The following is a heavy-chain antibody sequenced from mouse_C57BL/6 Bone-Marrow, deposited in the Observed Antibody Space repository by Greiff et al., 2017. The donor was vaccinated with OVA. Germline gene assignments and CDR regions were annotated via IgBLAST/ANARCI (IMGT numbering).Heavy chain of an antibody. J-gene: IGHJ3*01. D-gene: IGHD4-1*01. Sequence: QVQLQQSGAELVRPGTSVKMSCKASGYTFTNYWLGWAKQRPGHGLEWIGDIYPGGGYPNYNEKFKGKATLTADKSSSTAYMQFSSLTSDDSAIDYCARKGGGSWDVGFAYWGQGTLVTVSA. V-gene: IGHV1-63*01. CDR2: IYPGGGYP. CDR1: GYTFTNYW. CDR3: ARKGGGSWDVGFAY.